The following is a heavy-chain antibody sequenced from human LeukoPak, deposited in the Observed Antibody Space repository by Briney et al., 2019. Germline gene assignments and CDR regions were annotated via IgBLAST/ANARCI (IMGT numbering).Heavy chain of an antibody. CDR1: GGSISNLNYY. V-gene: IGHV4-61*02. J-gene: IGHJ3*02. D-gene: IGHD3-22*01. CDR2: IYASGST. Sequence: PSQTLSLTCTASGGSISNLNYYWSWIRQPAGEGLEGVGRIYASGSTNYNPSLKSRATISVATSKNQCSLKLSSVTAADTAVYYCTRPSTYYYDSSSHGAFDIWGQGTMVTVSS. CDR3: TRPSTYYYDSSSHGAFDI.